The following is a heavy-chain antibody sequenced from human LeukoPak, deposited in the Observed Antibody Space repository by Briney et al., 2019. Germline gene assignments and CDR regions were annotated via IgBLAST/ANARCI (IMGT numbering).Heavy chain of an antibody. CDR3: ARHRGGVSQMDY. Sequence: SETLSLTCTVSGGSINSSSYYWGWIRQPPGKGLEWIGRIHYSGSTYCNPSLKTRVPISVESSKNQFSLKVSSVTAADTAVFYCARHRGGVSQMDYWGQGTLVTVSS. CDR1: GGSINSSSYY. D-gene: IGHD5/OR15-5a*01. J-gene: IGHJ4*02. V-gene: IGHV4-39*01. CDR2: IHYSGST.